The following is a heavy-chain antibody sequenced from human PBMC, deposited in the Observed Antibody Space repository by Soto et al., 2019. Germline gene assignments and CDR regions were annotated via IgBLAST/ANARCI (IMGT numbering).Heavy chain of an antibody. D-gene: IGHD2-21*02. CDR3: AKGSVVVAAKFDS. Sequence: GGSLRLSCAASGFTFNNYAMSWVRQAPGKGLEWVSAISSSGYSTYYADSVKGRFTISRDNSKNTVYLQMNNLRAEDTAVYYCAKGSVVVAAKFDSWGQGTLVTV. V-gene: IGHV3-23*01. CDR1: GFTFNNYA. J-gene: IGHJ4*02. CDR2: ISSSGYST.